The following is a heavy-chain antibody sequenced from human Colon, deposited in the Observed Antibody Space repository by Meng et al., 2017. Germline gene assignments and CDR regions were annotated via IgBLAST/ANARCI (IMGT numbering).Heavy chain of an antibody. J-gene: IGHJ3*02. CDR3: ARDYDILTGYYDAFDI. Sequence: SQTFSLTCTVSGGPISSGSYYWSWIRQPAGKGLEWIGRIYTSGSTNYNPSLKSRVTISVDTSKNQFSLKLSSVTAADTAVYYCARDYDILTGYYDAFDIWGQGTMVTVSS. V-gene: IGHV4-61*02. CDR2: IYTSGST. CDR1: GGPISSGSYY. D-gene: IGHD3-9*01.